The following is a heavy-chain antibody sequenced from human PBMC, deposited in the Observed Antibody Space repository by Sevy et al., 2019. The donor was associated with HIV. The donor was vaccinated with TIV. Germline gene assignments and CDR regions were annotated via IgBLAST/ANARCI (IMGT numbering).Heavy chain of an antibody. Sequence: SETLCLTCAVSGGSISSGGYSWSWIRQPPGKGLEWIGYIYHSGSTYYNPSLKSRVTISVDRSKNQFSLKLSSVTAADTAVYYCARGPLYDSSGYYADYWGQGTLVTVSS. CDR1: GGSISSGGYS. CDR3: ARGPLYDSSGYYADY. J-gene: IGHJ4*02. CDR2: IYHSGST. V-gene: IGHV4-30-2*01. D-gene: IGHD3-22*01.